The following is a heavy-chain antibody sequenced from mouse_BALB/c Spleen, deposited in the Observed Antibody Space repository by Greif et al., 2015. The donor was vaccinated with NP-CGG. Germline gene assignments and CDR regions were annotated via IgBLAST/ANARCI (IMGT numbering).Heavy chain of an antibody. CDR1: GYTFTDYY. CDR3: ARRTGTEAMDY. J-gene: IGHJ4*01. V-gene: IGHV1-84*02. CDR2: ICPGSGNT. Sequence: VQLQQSGPELVKPGASVKISCKASGYTFTDYYINWVKQKPGRGLEWIGWICPGSGNTKYNEKFKGKATLTVDTSSSTAYMQLSSLTSEDTAVYFCARRTGTEAMDYWGQGTSVTVSS. D-gene: IGHD4-1*01.